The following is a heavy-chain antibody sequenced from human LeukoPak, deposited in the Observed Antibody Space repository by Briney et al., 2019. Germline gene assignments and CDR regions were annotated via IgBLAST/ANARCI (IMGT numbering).Heavy chain of an antibody. CDR2: INIGGTNT. CDR3: ATDGAGFDT. J-gene: IGHJ5*02. Sequence: GGSLRLSCAASGFIFSDYFMDWVRQAPGKGLEWLSYINIGGTNTHYADSVKGRFTISRDNAKKSLYLEMNNLRAEDTAVYYCATDGAGFDTWGQGVLVTVSS. V-gene: IGHV3-11*01. CDR1: GFIFSDYF.